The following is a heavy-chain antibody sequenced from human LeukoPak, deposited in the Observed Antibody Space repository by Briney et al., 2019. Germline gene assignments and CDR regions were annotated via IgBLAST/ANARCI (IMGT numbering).Heavy chain of an antibody. CDR2: IYYSGST. D-gene: IGHD3-16*01. J-gene: IGHJ4*02. Sequence: SETLSLTCTVSGGSISSYYWSWIRQPPGKGLEWIGYIYYSGSTDYNPSLKSRVTISVDTSKNQFSLKLSSVTAADTAVYYCAREGGGSVEYYFDYWGQGTLVTVSS. CDR1: GGSISSYY. V-gene: IGHV4-59*01. CDR3: AREGGGSVEYYFDY.